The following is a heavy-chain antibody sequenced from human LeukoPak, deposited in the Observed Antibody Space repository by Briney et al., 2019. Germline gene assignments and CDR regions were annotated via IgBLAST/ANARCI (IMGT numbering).Heavy chain of an antibody. V-gene: IGHV3-30-3*01. CDR3: ARDGSDTSGYLDF. CDR2: ISYDGSNK. CDR1: GFTFSSYA. Sequence: GGSLRLSCAASGFTFSSYAMHWVRQAPGKGLEWVAVISYDGSNKYYADSVKGRFTISRDNSKNTLYLQMNSLRAEDTAVYYCARDGSDTSGYLDFWGQGTLVTVSS. D-gene: IGHD3-22*01. J-gene: IGHJ4*02.